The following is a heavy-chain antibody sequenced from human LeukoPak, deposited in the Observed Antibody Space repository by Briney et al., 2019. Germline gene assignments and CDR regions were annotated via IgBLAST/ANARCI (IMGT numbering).Heavy chain of an antibody. D-gene: IGHD5-12*01. CDR3: ARDAGGYDDGDAFDI. J-gene: IGHJ3*02. CDR1: GGSFSGYY. Sequence: SETLSLTCAVYGGSFSGYYWSWIRQPPGKGLEWIGEINHSGSTNYNPSLKSRVTISVDTSKNQFSLKLSSVTAADTAVYYCARDAGGYDDGDAFDIWGQGTMVTVSS. V-gene: IGHV4-34*01. CDR2: INHSGST.